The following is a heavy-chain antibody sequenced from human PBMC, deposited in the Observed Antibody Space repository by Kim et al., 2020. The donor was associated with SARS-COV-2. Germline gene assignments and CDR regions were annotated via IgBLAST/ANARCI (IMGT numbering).Heavy chain of an antibody. D-gene: IGHD2-2*01. CDR1: GGSFSGYY. J-gene: IGHJ3*02. CDR2: INHSGST. CDR3: ARGWGIVVVPTAPWSAFDI. V-gene: IGHV4-34*01. Sequence: SETLSLTCAVYGGSFSGYYWSWIRQPPGKGLEWIGEINHSGSTNYNPSLKSRVTISVDTSKNQFSLKLSSVTAADTAVYYCARGWGIVVVPTAPWSAFDIWGQGTMVTVSS.